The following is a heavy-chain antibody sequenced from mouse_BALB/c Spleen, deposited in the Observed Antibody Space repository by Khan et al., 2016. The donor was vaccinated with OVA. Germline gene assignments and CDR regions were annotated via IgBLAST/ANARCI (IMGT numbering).Heavy chain of an antibody. CDR1: GFTFTDYY. J-gene: IGHJ1*01. CDR2: IRNKPNGYTT. CDR3: ARDKGELLHDV. V-gene: IGHV7-3*02. D-gene: IGHD2-12*01. Sequence: EVQGVESGGGLVQPGGSLRLSCATSGFTFTDYYMSWVRQPPGKALEWLGFIRNKPNGYTTEYSASVKGRFPISRDNSQRITYLQMNTLRAEDSATYYCARDKGELLHDVWGAGTTVTVSS.